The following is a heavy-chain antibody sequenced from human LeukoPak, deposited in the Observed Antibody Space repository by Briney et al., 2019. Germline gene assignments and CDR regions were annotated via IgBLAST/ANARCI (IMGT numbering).Heavy chain of an antibody. Sequence: PSETLSLTCTVSGGSISSSSYYWGWIRQPPGKGLEWIGSIYYSGSTYYNPSLKSRVTISADTSKNQFSLKLSSVTAADSAMYYCARLGSSAPLYYFDYWGQGTLVTVSS. V-gene: IGHV4-39*01. D-gene: IGHD6-19*01. CDR3: ARLGSSAPLYYFDY. J-gene: IGHJ4*02. CDR2: IYYSGST. CDR1: GGSISSSSYY.